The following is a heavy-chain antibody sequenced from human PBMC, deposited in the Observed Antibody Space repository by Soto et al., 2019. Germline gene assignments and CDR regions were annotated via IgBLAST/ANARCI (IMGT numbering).Heavy chain of an antibody. D-gene: IGHD6-13*01. J-gene: IGHJ6*02. CDR1: GFTFSSYA. CDR2: ISGSGGST. V-gene: IGHV3-23*01. Sequence: EVQLLESGGGLVQPGGSLRLSCAASGFTFSSYAMSWVHQAPGKGLEWVSAISGSGGSTYYADSVKGRFTISRDNSKNTLYLQMNSLRAEDTAVYYCAKEARGSSWYRTPSGDVWGQGTTVTVSS. CDR3: AKEARGSSWYRTPSGDV.